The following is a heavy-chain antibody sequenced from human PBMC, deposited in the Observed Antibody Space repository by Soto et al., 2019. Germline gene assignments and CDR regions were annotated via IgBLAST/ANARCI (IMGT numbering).Heavy chain of an antibody. J-gene: IGHJ4*02. CDR2: IYSGGYT. V-gene: IGHV3-53*01. D-gene: IGHD3-10*01. CDR1: GFTVSNNY. Sequence: EVQLVESGGGLIQPGGSLRLSCAVSGFTVSNNYMSWVRQAPGKGLEGVSVIYSGGYTAYGDSVKGRFTISRDNSKNTQYPQMNRGGPAGPAVFFGGAHPGGGGYWGQGTLVTVSS. CDR3: GAHPGGGGY.